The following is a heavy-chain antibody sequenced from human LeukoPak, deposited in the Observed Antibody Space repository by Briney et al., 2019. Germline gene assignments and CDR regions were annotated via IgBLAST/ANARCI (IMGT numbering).Heavy chain of an antibody. D-gene: IGHD2-15*01. CDR2: IYYSGST. CDR3: ARQVRRKLLLLIETSWFDP. V-gene: IGHV4-39*01. CDR1: GGSISSSSYY. Sequence: SETLSLTCTVSGGSISSSSYYWGWIRQPPGKGLEWIGSIYYSGSTYYNPSLKSRVTISVDTSKNQFSLKLSSVTAADTAVYYCARQVRRKLLLLIETSWFDPWGQGTLVTVSS. J-gene: IGHJ5*02.